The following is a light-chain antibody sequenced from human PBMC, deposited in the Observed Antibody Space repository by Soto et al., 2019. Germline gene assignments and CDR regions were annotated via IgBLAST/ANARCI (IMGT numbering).Light chain of an antibody. CDR1: QSVSSY. Sequence: EIVLTQSPATLSLSPGERATLSCRASQSVSSYLAWYQQKPGQAPRLLMYDASNRATGIPARFSGSGSGTDFTLTISSLEPEDFAVYYCQQRSNWPPGFTFGQGTRLEI. J-gene: IGKJ5*01. CDR2: DAS. V-gene: IGKV3-11*01. CDR3: QQRSNWPPGFT.